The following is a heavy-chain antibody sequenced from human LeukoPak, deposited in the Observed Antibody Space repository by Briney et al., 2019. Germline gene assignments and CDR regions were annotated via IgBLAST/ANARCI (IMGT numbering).Heavy chain of an antibody. Sequence: RPSETLSLTCAVYGGSFSGYYWSWIRQPPGKGLEWIGEINHSGSTKYSPSLKSRVTISVDTSKNQFSLKLSSVTAADTAVYYCARGDGGLLWFGELFDPWGQGTLVTVSS. CDR3: ARGDGGLLWFGELFDP. J-gene: IGHJ5*02. V-gene: IGHV4-34*01. CDR1: GGSFSGYY. CDR2: INHSGST. D-gene: IGHD3-10*01.